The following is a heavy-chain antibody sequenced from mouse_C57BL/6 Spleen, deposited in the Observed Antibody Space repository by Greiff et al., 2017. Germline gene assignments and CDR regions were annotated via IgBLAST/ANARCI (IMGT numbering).Heavy chain of an antibody. CDR1: GYTFTSYW. Sequence: QVQLQQPGAELVKPGASVKLSCKASGYTFTSYWMHWVKQRPGQGLEWIGMIHPNSGSTNYNEKFKSKATLTVDKSSSTAYMQLGSLTSEDSAVYYCARIGSKKIFDYWGQGTTLTVSS. J-gene: IGHJ2*01. CDR2: IHPNSGST. V-gene: IGHV1-64*01. CDR3: ARIGSKKIFDY.